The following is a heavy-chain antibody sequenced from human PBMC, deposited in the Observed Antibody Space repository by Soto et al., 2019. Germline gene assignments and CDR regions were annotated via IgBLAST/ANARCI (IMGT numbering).Heavy chain of an antibody. Sequence: PSETLSLTCTVSGDSISNSDYYWNWIRQSPGKGLEWIASIDYSGSTNYNPSLKSRVTISVDTSKNQFSLKLSSVTAADTAVYYCARGQYTPILAVWGQGTTVTVSS. D-gene: IGHD2-2*02. J-gene: IGHJ6*02. V-gene: IGHV4-30-4*01. CDR2: IDYSGST. CDR1: GDSISNSDYY. CDR3: ARGQYTPILAV.